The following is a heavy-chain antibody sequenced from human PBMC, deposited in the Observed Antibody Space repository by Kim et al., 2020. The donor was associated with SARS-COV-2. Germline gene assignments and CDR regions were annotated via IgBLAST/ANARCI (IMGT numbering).Heavy chain of an antibody. CDR2: ISSSSSYT. Sequence: GGSLRLSCAASGFTFSDYYMSWIRQAPGKGLEWVSYISSSSSYTNYADSVKGRFTISRDNAKNSLYLQMNSLRAEDTAVYYCALPRFGLLAFDIWGQGTMVTVSS. CDR1: GFTFSDYY. CDR3: ALPRFGLLAFDI. J-gene: IGHJ3*02. V-gene: IGHV3-11*06. D-gene: IGHD3-16*01.